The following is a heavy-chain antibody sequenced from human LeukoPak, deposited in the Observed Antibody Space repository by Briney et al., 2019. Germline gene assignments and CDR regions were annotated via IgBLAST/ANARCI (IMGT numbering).Heavy chain of an antibody. CDR1: GGSISRNTW. D-gene: IGHD2-21*02. CDR3: ARYCGTDCHSGPPHAFDV. V-gene: IGHV4-4*02. CDR2: VFHNGST. Sequence: SGTLSLTCAVSGGSISRNTWWTWVRQPPGKGLEWIGEVFHNGSTNYNPSLKSRVTISIDKSKHQFSLKLNSVTAADTAVYLCARYCGTDCHSGPPHAFDVWGQGTMVTVSS. J-gene: IGHJ3*01.